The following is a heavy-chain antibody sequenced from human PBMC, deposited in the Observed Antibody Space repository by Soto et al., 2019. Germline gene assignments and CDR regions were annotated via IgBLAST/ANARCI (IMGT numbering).Heavy chain of an antibody. D-gene: IGHD3-10*01. CDR3: ARFYGNAFDV. Sequence: QLQLRESGPGLVKPSETLSLTCSVSGGSITTSSYNWDWIRQPPGKGLEWTGTIYYDGSTSYNPSLRSQVTISVDTSKNHFALKVNSVTAADTAVYYCARFYGNAFDVWGRGTVVTVSS. V-gene: IGHV4-39*02. CDR2: IYYDGST. J-gene: IGHJ3*01. CDR1: GGSITTSSYN.